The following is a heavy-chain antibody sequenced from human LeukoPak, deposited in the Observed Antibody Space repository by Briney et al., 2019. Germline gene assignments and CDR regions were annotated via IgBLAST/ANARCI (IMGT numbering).Heavy chain of an antibody. J-gene: IGHJ4*02. CDR3: ARRNYYGSGSLDDY. D-gene: IGHD3-10*01. Sequence: SQTLSLTCTVSGGSISSGSYYWSWIRQPAGKGLEWIGRIYTSGSTNYNPSLKSRVTISVDTSKNQFSLKLSSVTAADTAVYYCARRNYYGSGSLDDYWGQGTLVTVSS. CDR1: GGSISSGSYY. CDR2: IYTSGST. V-gene: IGHV4-61*02.